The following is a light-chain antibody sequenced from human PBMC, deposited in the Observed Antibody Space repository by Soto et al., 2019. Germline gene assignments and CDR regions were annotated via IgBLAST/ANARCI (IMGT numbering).Light chain of an antibody. J-gene: IGLJ2*01. CDR1: SGHSRYA. CDR3: QTWGTGIHVV. Sequence: QSVLTQSPSASASLGASVKLTCTLSSGHSRYAIAWHQQQSEKGPRYLMKVNSDGSHSKGAGIPDRFSGSSSGAERYLTISSLQSEDEADYYCQTWGTGIHVVFGGGTKVTVL. V-gene: IGLV4-69*02. CDR2: VNSDGSH.